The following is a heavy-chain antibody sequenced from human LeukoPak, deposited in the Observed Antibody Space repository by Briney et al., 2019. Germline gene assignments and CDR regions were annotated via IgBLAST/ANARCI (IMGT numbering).Heavy chain of an antibody. CDR2: IYYSGST. CDR1: GGSISSYY. Sequence: SETPSLTCTVSGGSISSYYWSWIRQPPGKGLEWIGYIYYSGSTNYNPSLKSRVTISVDTSKNQFSLKLSSVTAADTAVYYCARIKESIAARVGWFDPWGQGTLVTVSS. D-gene: IGHD6-6*01. J-gene: IGHJ5*02. V-gene: IGHV4-59*01. CDR3: ARIKESIAARVGWFDP.